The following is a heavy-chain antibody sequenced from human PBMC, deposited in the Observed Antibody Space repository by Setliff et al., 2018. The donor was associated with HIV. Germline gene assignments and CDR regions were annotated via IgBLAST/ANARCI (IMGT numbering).Heavy chain of an antibody. CDR2: IDQSGNT. CDR1: GGSFDVYS. V-gene: IGHV4-34*01. J-gene: IGHJ3*02. D-gene: IGHD6-13*01. Sequence: SETLSLTCAVSGGSFDVYSWSWIRQSPGKGLEWIGEIDQSGNTKYNPSLKSRVSISVDTSKSQFTLNLAAVSAAGMAVYYCARTAPPRIAAPYNDPFDIWGQGTMVTVSS. CDR3: ARTAPPRIAAPYNDPFDI.